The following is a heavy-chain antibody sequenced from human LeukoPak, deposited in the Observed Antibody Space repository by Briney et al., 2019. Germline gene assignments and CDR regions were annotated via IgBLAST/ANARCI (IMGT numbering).Heavy chain of an antibody. D-gene: IGHD2-15*01. CDR3: VRGYSFGPYGMDV. Sequence: GGSLRLSCSASGFPFSSYAMHGVRQAPGKGLEYVSAISDSGGSTYYADSVKGRFTISRDNSKNPLYLQMSSLKADDTAVYFCVRGYSFGPYGMDVWGQGTTVTVSS. CDR1: GFPFSSYA. J-gene: IGHJ6*02. CDR2: ISDSGGST. V-gene: IGHV3-64D*09.